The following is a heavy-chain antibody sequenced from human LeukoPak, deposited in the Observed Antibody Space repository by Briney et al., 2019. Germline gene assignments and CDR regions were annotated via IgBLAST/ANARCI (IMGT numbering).Heavy chain of an antibody. CDR3: AKLGSSGYYSHYDY. CDR1: GITFNGYG. V-gene: IGHV3-23*01. CDR2: INNSGGNT. Sequence: GGTLRLSCATSGITFNGYGMSWVRQAPGKGLEWVSGINNSGGNTYYADSVKGRFTVSRDNSKNTLYLHMNSLRAEDTAVYYCAKLGSSGYYSHYDYWGQGTLVTVSS. J-gene: IGHJ4*02. D-gene: IGHD3-22*01.